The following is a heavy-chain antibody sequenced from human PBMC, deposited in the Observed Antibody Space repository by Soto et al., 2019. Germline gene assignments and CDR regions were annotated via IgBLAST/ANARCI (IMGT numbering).Heavy chain of an antibody. Sequence: QVQLVESGGGVVQPGRSLRLSCASSGFTFSTYGMHWARQAPGEGLEWVAVISYDGINKYYVDSVKVRFTISIDNSKNPLYLQMNSLRGEDTAVYYCARDQTSGSGSYWDYWGQGTLVTVSS. V-gene: IGHV3-30*03. CDR2: ISYDGINK. CDR1: GFTFSTYG. J-gene: IGHJ4*02. D-gene: IGHD3-10*01. CDR3: ARDQTSGSGSYWDY.